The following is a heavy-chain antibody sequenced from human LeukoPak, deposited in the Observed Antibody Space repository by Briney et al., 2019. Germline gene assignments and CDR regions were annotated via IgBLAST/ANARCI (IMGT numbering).Heavy chain of an antibody. CDR1: GGSVSSTNW. D-gene: IGHD6-19*01. Sequence: SETLSLTCAVSGGSVSSTNWWNWVRQPPGKGLQWIGEIYHSGSTNYSASLKSRVTISVDKSKNQFSLRLSSVTAADTAVYYCASSGWYKGWFDPWGQGTLVTVSS. J-gene: IGHJ5*02. CDR3: ASSGWYKGWFDP. V-gene: IGHV4-4*02. CDR2: IYHSGST.